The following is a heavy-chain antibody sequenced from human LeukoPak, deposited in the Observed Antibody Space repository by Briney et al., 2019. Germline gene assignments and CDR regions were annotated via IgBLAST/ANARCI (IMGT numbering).Heavy chain of an antibody. Sequence: SVKVSCKASGGTFSSYAISWVRQAPGQGLEWMGGIIPIFGTANYAQKFQGRVTITTDESTSTAYMELSSLRSEDTAVYYCASGAGYCSSTSCYTDFDYWGQGTLVTVSS. CDR2: IIPIFGTA. CDR3: ASGAGYCSSTSCYTDFDY. CDR1: GGTFSSYA. J-gene: IGHJ4*02. V-gene: IGHV1-69*05. D-gene: IGHD2-2*02.